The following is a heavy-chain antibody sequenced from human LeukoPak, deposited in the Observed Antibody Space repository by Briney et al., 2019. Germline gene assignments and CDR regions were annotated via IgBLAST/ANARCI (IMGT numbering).Heavy chain of an antibody. Sequence: PGGSLRLSCTASGFTFGDYAMSWVRQAPGKGLEWVGFIRSKAYGGTTEYAASVKGRFTISRDDSKSIAYLQMNSLKTEDTAVYYCTRDSSEYYDRSGYPDWFDPWGQGTLVTVSS. J-gene: IGHJ5*02. V-gene: IGHV3-49*04. CDR3: TRDSSEYYDRSGYPDWFDP. CDR1: GFTFGDYA. CDR2: IRSKAYGGTT. D-gene: IGHD3-22*01.